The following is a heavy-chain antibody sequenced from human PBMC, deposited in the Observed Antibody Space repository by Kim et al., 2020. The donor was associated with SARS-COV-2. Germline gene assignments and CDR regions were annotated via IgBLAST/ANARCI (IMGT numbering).Heavy chain of an antibody. Sequence: DAVTGRFTISRDNSKNTLYLQMNSLRTEDTAVYYCARSKYSGYDSEAFDIWGQGTMVTVSS. D-gene: IGHD5-12*01. CDR3: ARSKYSGYDSEAFDI. V-gene: IGHV3-30*01. J-gene: IGHJ3*02.